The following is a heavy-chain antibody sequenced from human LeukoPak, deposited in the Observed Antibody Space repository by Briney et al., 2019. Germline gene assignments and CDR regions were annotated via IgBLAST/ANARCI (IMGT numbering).Heavy chain of an antibody. J-gene: IGHJ4*02. V-gene: IGHV3-48*01. CDR2: ISSSSSTI. Sequence: GGSLRLSCAASGFTFSSYSMNWVRQAPGKGLEWVSYISSSSSTIYYADSVKGRFTISRDNAKNSLYLQMNSLRAEDTAVYYCARDLPGGGVYWGQGTLVTVSS. D-gene: IGHD3-16*01. CDR3: ARDLPGGGVY. CDR1: GFTFSSYS.